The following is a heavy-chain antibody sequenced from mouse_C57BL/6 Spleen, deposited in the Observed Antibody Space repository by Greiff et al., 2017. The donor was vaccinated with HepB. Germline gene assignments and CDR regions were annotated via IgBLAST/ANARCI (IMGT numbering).Heavy chain of an antibody. CDR3: AREGFITTVKGYFDV. CDR2: ISYSGST. J-gene: IGHJ1*03. Sequence: EVQVVESGPGMVKPSQSLSLTCTVTGYSITSGYVWHGNRHFPGNKLEWMGYISYSGSTNYNPNLKSRISITHDTSKNHIFLKLNSVTTEDTATYYCAREGFITTVKGYFDVWGTGTTVTVSS. V-gene: IGHV3-1*01. CDR1: GYSITSGYV. D-gene: IGHD1-1*01.